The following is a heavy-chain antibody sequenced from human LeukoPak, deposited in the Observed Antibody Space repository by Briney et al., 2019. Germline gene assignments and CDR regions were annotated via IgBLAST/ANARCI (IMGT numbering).Heavy chain of an antibody. CDR2: ISNSGRTI. V-gene: IGHV3-48*03. J-gene: IGHJ4*02. CDR3: ARDQGHWLAPDY. CDR1: GFTFSSYE. D-gene: IGHD6-19*01. Sequence: PGGSLRLSCAASGFTFSSYEMNWVRQAPGKGLEWVSFISNSGRTIYYADSVKGRFTISRDNAKNSLYLQMNSLRAEDTAVYYCARDQGHWLAPDYWGQGTLVTVSS.